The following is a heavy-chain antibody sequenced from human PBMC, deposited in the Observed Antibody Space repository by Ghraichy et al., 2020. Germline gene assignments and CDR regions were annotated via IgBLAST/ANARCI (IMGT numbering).Heavy chain of an antibody. CDR2: ISDSGRNT. CDR1: GFTVRNNA. D-gene: IGHD1-1*01. Sequence: GESLNISCAASGFTVRNNAMSWVRQAPGKGLEWVSAISDSGRNTYYADSVKGRFTISRDNSKNTLYLQMNSLRAEDTAVYYCAKDRAGTTSFDYWGQGTLVTVSS. CDR3: AKDRAGTTSFDY. J-gene: IGHJ4*02. V-gene: IGHV3-23*01.